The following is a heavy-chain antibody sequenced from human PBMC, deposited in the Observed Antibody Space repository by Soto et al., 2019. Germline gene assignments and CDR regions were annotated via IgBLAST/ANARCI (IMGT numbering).Heavy chain of an antibody. V-gene: IGHV3-9*01. CDR2: ISWNSGRV. Sequence: EVQLVESGGGLVQPGRSLRLSCAASGFIFDDYAMYWVRQAPGKGLEWVSGISWNSGRVGYGDFVKGRFTISRDNAKKSMYLQMNSLSPEDTALYYCAKDIRILWVGELFSAVFDVWGRGTMVTVSS. CDR1: GFIFDDYA. J-gene: IGHJ3*01. D-gene: IGHD3-10*01. CDR3: AKDIRILWVGELFSAVFDV.